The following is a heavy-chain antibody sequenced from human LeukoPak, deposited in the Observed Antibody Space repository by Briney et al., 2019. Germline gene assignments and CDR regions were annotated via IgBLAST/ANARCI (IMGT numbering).Heavy chain of an antibody. Sequence: EEPLKISCKGSGYSFTSYWISWVRQMPGKGLEWMGRIDPSDSYTNYSPSFQGHVTISADKSISTSYLQWSSLKASDTAMYYCATLYSYGYGGFDYWGQGTLVTVSS. D-gene: IGHD5-18*01. CDR2: IDPSDSYT. V-gene: IGHV5-10-1*01. CDR3: ATLYSYGYGGFDY. J-gene: IGHJ4*02. CDR1: GYSFTSYW.